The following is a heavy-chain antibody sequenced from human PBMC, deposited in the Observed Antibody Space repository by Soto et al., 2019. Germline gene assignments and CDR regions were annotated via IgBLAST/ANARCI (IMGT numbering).Heavy chain of an antibody. J-gene: IGHJ4*02. CDR1: GFTFSSYA. CDR2: ISGSGGST. V-gene: IGHV3-23*01. CDR3: AASGRIAARRFDY. D-gene: IGHD6-6*01. Sequence: EVQLLESGGGLVQPGGSLRLSCAASGFTFSSYAMSWVRQAPGKGLEWVSAISGSGGSTYYADSVKGRFTISRDNSKNTLYLQINSLRAEDTAVYYCAASGRIAARRFDYWGQGTLVTVSS.